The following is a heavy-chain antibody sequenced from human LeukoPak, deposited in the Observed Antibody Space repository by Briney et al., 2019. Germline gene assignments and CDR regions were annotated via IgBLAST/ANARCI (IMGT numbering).Heavy chain of an antibody. D-gene: IGHD3-22*01. CDR2: IYHSGST. Sequence: PSETLSLTCTVSGYSISSGYYWGWIRQPSGKGLEWIGSIYHSGSTYYNPSLKSRVTISVDTSKNQFSLKLSSVTAADTAVYYCARGGGITMIVVAGYWFDPWGQGTLVTVSS. CDR1: GYSISSGYY. V-gene: IGHV4-38-2*02. CDR3: ARGGGITMIVVAGYWFDP. J-gene: IGHJ5*02.